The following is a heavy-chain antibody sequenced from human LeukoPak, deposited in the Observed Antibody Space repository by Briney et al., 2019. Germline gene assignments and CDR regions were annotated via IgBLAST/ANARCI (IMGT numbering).Heavy chain of an antibody. CDR2: ISYDGSNK. CDR1: GFTFSSYA. D-gene: IGHD2-8*01. CDR3: ARIYCTTANRVRWCMRY. V-gene: IGHV3-30-3*01. Sequence: GRSLRLSCAASGFTFSSYAMHWVRQAPGKGLEWVAVISYDGSNKYYADSVKGRFTISRDNSKNTLYLQMNSLRAEDTAAYYCARIYCTTANRVRWCMRYWGQGTLVTVSS. J-gene: IGHJ4*02.